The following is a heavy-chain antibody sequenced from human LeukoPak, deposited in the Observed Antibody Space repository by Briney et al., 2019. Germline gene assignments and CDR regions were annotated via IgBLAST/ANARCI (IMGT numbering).Heavy chain of an antibody. J-gene: IGHJ4*02. D-gene: IGHD3-16*01. CDR2: IYYTGTT. CDR1: GGSFSSYY. CDR3: ARQIYWGSEYFDS. V-gene: IGHV4-59*08. Sequence: SETLSLTCTVAGGSFSSYYWSWIRQRPGKGLEWIGHIYYTGTTKYNPSLKSRAAIIIDTSKNEFSLRLSSVTASDTAMYFCARQIYWGSEYFDSWGQGTLVTVSS.